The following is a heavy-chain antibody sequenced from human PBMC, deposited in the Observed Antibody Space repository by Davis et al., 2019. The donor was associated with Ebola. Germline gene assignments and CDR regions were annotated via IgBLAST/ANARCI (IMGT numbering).Heavy chain of an antibody. CDR3: ARGDFGSGSYYADV. V-gene: IGHV3-11*04. J-gene: IGHJ6*02. CDR1: GFTFSDYS. Sequence: PGGSLRLSCAASGFTFSDYSMSWIRQAPGKGLEWVSYISTSGSTIYYADSVKGRFTVSRDNAKNSLYLQMNSLRDEDTAVYYCARGDFGSGSYYADVWGQGTTVTVSS. D-gene: IGHD3-10*01. CDR2: ISTSGSTI.